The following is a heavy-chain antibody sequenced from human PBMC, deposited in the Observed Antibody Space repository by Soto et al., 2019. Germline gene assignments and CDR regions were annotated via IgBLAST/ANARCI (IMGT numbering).Heavy chain of an antibody. CDR1: GFTFSSYA. V-gene: IGHV3-23*01. D-gene: IGHD3-10*01. Sequence: PGVSLRLSCAASGFTFSSYAMSWVRQAPGKGLEWVSAISGSGGSTYYADSVKGRFTISRDNSKNTLYLQMNSLRAEDTAVYYCAKDPGRGITASFDYWGQGSLVTVYS. J-gene: IGHJ4*02. CDR3: AKDPGRGITASFDY. CDR2: ISGSGGST.